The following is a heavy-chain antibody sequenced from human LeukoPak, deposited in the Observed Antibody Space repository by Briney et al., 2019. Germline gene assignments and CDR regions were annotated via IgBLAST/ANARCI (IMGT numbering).Heavy chain of an antibody. V-gene: IGHV2-70*01. CDR1: GFSLSTRGMR. CDR3: ARTSHSGVWYDLDY. D-gene: IGHD6-19*01. J-gene: IGHJ4*02. Sequence: SGPALVKPTQTLTLTCTFSGFSLSTRGMRVSWIRQPPGKALEWLALIDLDDNIYYSTSLRPRLTISMDTSKNQVVLTMTNMNPVDTATYYCARTSHSGVWYDLDYWGQGTLVTVSS. CDR2: IDLDDNI.